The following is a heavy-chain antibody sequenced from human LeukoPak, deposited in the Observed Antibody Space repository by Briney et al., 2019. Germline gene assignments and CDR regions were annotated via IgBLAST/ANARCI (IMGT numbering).Heavy chain of an antibody. CDR2: ISGSGGTT. Sequence: GGSLRLSCAASGFTFSSYAMHWVRQAPGKGLEWVSVISGSGGTTYYADSVKGRFTISRDNSKNTLYLQMNSLRAEDTAVYYCARDSGAAAAKGIDYWGQGTLVTVSS. D-gene: IGHD6-13*01. J-gene: IGHJ4*02. CDR1: GFTFSSYA. V-gene: IGHV3-23*01. CDR3: ARDSGAAAAKGIDY.